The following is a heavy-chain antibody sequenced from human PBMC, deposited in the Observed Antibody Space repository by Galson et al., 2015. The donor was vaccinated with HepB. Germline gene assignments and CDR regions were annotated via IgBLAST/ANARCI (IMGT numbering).Heavy chain of an antibody. D-gene: IGHD3-3*01. CDR3: ARTNYDFKVLGYSYYYYYMDV. J-gene: IGHJ6*03. CDR2: IKQDGSEK. V-gene: IGHV3-7*01. Sequence: SLRLSCAASGFTFSSYWMSWVRQAPGKGLEWVANIKQDGSEKYYVDSVKGRFTISIDNAKNSLYLQMNSLRAEDTAVYYCARTNYDFKVLGYSYYYYYMDVWGKGTTVTVSS. CDR1: GFTFSSYW.